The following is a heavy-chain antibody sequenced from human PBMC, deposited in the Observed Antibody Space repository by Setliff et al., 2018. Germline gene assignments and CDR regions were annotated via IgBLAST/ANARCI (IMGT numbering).Heavy chain of an antibody. J-gene: IGHJ4*02. CDR2: IYIGGSA. D-gene: IGHD3-3*01. V-gene: IGHV4-4*07. Sequence: PSETLSLTCTVSGGSISSYYWSGIRKHDGKGLEWIGHIYIGGSANYNPSLKSRITMSVDTSKNQFSLKLSSVTAADTAVYYCARESGRRDFDYWGQGTLVTVSS. CDR3: ARESGRRDFDY. CDR1: GGSISSYY.